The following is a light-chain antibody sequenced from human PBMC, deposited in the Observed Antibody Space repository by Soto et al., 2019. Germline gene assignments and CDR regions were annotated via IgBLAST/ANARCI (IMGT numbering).Light chain of an antibody. Sequence: DIQMTQSPSSLSASVGDRVTITCRASQSISTYLNWYQQKPGKAPKLLIFAASSLRSGVPSRFSSSGSRTDFNLPISSLQPEDFASYYCHQSYSTLMYTFGQGTKLEVK. CDR1: QSISTY. J-gene: IGKJ2*01. V-gene: IGKV1-39*01. CDR2: AAS. CDR3: HQSYSTLMYT.